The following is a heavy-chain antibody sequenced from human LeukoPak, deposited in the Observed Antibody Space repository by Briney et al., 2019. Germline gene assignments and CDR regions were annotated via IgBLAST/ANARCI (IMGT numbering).Heavy chain of an antibody. J-gene: IGHJ6*02. CDR3: AKAQGTLVNCYAYGMDV. Sequence: GRSLRLSCLASVFTFRRSGLHWVRQAPGKGLEWVAGISHDGNDKYSADFVEGRFTISRDTSNNTLYLQMSSLTTEDTAVYYCAKAQGTLVNCYAYGMDVWGHGTTVTVSS. CDR2: ISHDGNDK. D-gene: IGHD3-22*01. V-gene: IGHV3-30*18. CDR1: VFTFRRSG.